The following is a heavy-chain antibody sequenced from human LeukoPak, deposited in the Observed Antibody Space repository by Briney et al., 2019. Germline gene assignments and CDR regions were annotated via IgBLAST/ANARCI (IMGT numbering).Heavy chain of an antibody. J-gene: IGHJ5*02. CDR1: GGSISSSSYY. CDR2: IYYSGST. D-gene: IGHD3-16*01. V-gene: IGHV4-39*01. Sequence: SETLSLTCTVSGGSISSSSYYWGWIRQPPGKGLEWIGSIYYSGSTYYNPSLKSRVTISVDTSKNQFSLKLSSVTAADTAVYYCARQGGGSLHWFDPWGQGTLVTVSS. CDR3: ARQGGGSLHWFDP.